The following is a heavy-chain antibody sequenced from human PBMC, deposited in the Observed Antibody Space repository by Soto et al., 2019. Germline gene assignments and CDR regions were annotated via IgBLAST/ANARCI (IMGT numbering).Heavy chain of an antibody. V-gene: IGHV3-21*01. CDR1: GFTFSSYS. CDR2: ISSSSSYI. J-gene: IGHJ4*02. Sequence: EVQLVESGGGLVKPGGSLRLSCAASGFTFSSYSMNWVRQAPGKGLEWVSSISSSSSYIYYADSVKGRFTITRDNAKNSLYLQMNSLRAEDTAGYYCARVQYYYDSSRVYYFDYWGQGTLVTVSS. D-gene: IGHD3-22*01. CDR3: ARVQYYYDSSRVYYFDY.